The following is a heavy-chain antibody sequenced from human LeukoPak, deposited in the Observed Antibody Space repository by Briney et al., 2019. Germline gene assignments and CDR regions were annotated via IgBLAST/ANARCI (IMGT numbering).Heavy chain of an antibody. V-gene: IGHV3-7*01. CDR3: ARAGELRYMDV. D-gene: IGHD3-16*01. CDR1: GFTFSSYW. CDR2: IKQDGSEK. Sequence: GGSLRLSCAASGFTFSSYWMSWVRQAPGKGLEWVANIKQDGSEKYYVDSVKGRFTISRDNAKNSLFLQMSSLRADDTAIYHCARAGELRYMDVWGKGTAVTVSS. J-gene: IGHJ6*03.